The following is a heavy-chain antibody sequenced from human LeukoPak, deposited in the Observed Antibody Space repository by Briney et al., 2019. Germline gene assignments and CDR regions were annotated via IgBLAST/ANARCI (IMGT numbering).Heavy chain of an antibody. V-gene: IGHV1-18*01. CDR3: ARERYYYGSGDFDY. Sequence: ASVKVSCKASGYTFTSYGIIWVRQAPGQGLEWMGWISGYNGNTNYAQKLQGRVTMTTDTSTSTAYMELRSLRSDDTAVYYCARERYYYGSGDFDYWGQGTLVTVSS. D-gene: IGHD3-10*01. CDR2: ISGYNGNT. J-gene: IGHJ4*02. CDR1: GYTFTSYG.